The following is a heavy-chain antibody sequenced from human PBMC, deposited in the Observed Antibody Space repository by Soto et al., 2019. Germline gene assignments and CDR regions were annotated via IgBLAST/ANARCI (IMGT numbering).Heavy chain of an antibody. V-gene: IGHV1-18*01. CDR3: VMVDNYVTPTPQDV. Sequence: QVQLVQSGDEVKKPGASVKVSCKASGYIFVNYVIAWVRQAPGQGLEWMGWISPYTGNTHSASKVQGRLTMTTDTSTSTAYMHLGSLTSDDTAVYYCVMVDNYVTPTPQDVWGQGTTVTVS. D-gene: IGHD3-16*01. CDR1: GYIFVNYV. CDR2: ISPYTGNT. J-gene: IGHJ6*02.